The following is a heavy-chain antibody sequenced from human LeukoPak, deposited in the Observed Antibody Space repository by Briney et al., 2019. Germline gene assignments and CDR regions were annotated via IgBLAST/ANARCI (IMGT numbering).Heavy chain of an antibody. V-gene: IGHV6-1*01. Sequence: SRTLSLTCAISGDSVSSNSAAWDWIRQSPSRGLEWLGRTYYRSKWYNDYAVSVKSRITINPDTSKNQFSLQLNSVTPEDTAVYYCARDTAGARKGDYYYGMDVWGQGTTVTVSS. J-gene: IGHJ6*02. CDR2: TYYRSKWYN. CDR1: GDSVSSNSAA. D-gene: IGHD5-18*01. CDR3: ARDTAGARKGDYYYGMDV.